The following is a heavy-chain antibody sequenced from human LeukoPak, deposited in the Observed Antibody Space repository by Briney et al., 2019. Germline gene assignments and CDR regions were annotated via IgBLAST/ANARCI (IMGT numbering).Heavy chain of an antibody. CDR3: ARDAKYYFGSRTYFFYEY. D-gene: IGHD3-10*01. CDR2: IFYSGST. J-gene: IGHJ4*02. V-gene: IGHV4-39*07. Sequence: SETLSLTCTVSSGSISTSNYYWGWVRQPPGKALEWIGNIFYSGSTYYSPSLKSRVTISLDTSRNQFSLKLNSVTAADTAVYYCARDAKYYFGSRTYFFYEYWGQGTLLTVSS. CDR1: SGSISTSNYY.